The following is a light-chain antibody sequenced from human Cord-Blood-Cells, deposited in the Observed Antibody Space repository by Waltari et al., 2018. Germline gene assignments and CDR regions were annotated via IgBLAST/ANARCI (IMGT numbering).Light chain of an antibody. Sequence: EIVLTQSPATLSLSPGERATLSCRASQSVSSYLAWYQQKPGQAPRLLIYDASNRATGIPARFSGSGSGTDFPFTIRSLGPEDFAGYYCQQRSIWPPLTFGGGTKVEIK. CDR2: DAS. CDR1: QSVSSY. CDR3: QQRSIWPPLT. V-gene: IGKV3-11*01. J-gene: IGKJ4*01.